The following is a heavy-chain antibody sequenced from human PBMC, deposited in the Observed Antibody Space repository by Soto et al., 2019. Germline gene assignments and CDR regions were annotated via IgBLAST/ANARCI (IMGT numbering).Heavy chain of an antibody. Sequence: KTSETLSLTCTVSGGSISSSSYYWGWIRQPPGKGLEWIGSIYNSGSTYYNPSLKSRVTISVDTSKNQFSLKLSSVTAADTSVYYCARHPPSYYDFWSGYYFDYWGQGTLVTVSS. CDR1: GGSISSSSYY. D-gene: IGHD3-3*01. V-gene: IGHV4-39*01. J-gene: IGHJ4*02. CDR3: ARHPPSYYDFWSGYYFDY. CDR2: IYNSGST.